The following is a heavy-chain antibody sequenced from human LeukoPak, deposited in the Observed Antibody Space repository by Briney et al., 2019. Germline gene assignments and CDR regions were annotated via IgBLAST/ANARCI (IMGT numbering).Heavy chain of an antibody. CDR2: INPNSGGT. Sequence: GASVKVSCKASGYTFTGYYMHWVRQAPGQGLEWMGWINPNSGGTNYSQKFQGRVTMTRDTSIRTAYMELSRLRSDDTAVYYCARDPLWFGGGDYYYYYGMDVWGQGTTVTVSS. V-gene: IGHV1-2*02. D-gene: IGHD3-10*01. CDR1: GYTFTGYY. J-gene: IGHJ6*02. CDR3: ARDPLWFGGGDYYYYYGMDV.